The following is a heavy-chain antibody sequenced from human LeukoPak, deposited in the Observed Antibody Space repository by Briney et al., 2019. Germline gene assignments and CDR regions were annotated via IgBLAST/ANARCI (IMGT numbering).Heavy chain of an antibody. CDR1: GFTFTNFE. V-gene: IGHV3-48*03. J-gene: IGHJ5*02. CDR2: ISYSGSTT. CDR3: ARAGPPAFDP. Sequence: GGSLRLSCAASGFTFTNFEMNWVRQAPGKGLEWVSYISYSGSTTSYADSVKGRFTISRDNAKNSLYLQMNSLRAEDTAAYYCARAGPPAFDPWGQGTLVTVSS.